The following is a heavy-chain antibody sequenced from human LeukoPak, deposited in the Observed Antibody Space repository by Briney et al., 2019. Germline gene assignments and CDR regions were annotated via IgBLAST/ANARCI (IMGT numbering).Heavy chain of an antibody. Sequence: GASVKVSCKVSGYTLTALYMHWVRQPPGKELEWMGGFVAEDGETIYAQKFQGRVTMTEDTSTDTAYMELSSLRSEDTAVYYCATREECSSTSCLDAFDIWGQGTMVTVSS. CDR2: FVAEDGET. D-gene: IGHD2-2*01. V-gene: IGHV1-24*01. CDR3: ATREECSSTSCLDAFDI. CDR1: GYTLTALY. J-gene: IGHJ3*02.